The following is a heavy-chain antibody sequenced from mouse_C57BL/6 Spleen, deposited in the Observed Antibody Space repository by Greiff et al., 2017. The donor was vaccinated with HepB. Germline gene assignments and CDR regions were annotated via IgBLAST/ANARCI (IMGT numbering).Heavy chain of an antibody. D-gene: IGHD2-1*01. CDR3: AREGGNSYYYAMDY. Sequence: VQLQQPGAELVRPGSSVKLSCKASGYTFTSYWMHWVKQRPIQGLEWIGNIDPSDSETHYNQKFKDKATLTVDKSSSTAYMQLSSLTSEDSAVYYCAREGGNSYYYAMDYWVKEPQSPSPQ. CDR2: IDPSDSET. V-gene: IGHV1-52*01. CDR1: GYTFTSYW. J-gene: IGHJ4*01.